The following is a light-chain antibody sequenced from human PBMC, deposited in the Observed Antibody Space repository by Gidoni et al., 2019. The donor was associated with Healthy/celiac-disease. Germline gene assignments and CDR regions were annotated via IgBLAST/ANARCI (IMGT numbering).Light chain of an antibody. V-gene: IGKV1-39*01. CDR1: QSISSY. J-gene: IGKJ2*01. Sequence: DIQMTQSPSSLSASVGDRVTITCRASQSISSYLNWYQQKPRKAPKLLIYAASSLQSGVPSRFSGSGSGTDFTLNISSLQPEDFATYYCQQSYSTPYTFGQGTKLEIK. CDR3: QQSYSTPYT. CDR2: AAS.